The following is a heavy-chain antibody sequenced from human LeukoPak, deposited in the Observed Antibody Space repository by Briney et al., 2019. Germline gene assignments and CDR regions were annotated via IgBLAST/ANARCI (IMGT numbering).Heavy chain of an antibody. V-gene: IGHV4-39*07. CDR3: ARDGNYYDSSGYYEIDY. CDR1: GGSISSSSYY. Sequence: SETLSLTCTVSGGSISSSSYYWGWIRQPPGKGLEWIGSIYYSGSTYYNPSLKSRVTISVDTSKNQFSLKLSSVTAADTAVYYCARDGNYYDSSGYYEIDYWGQGTLVTVSS. D-gene: IGHD3-22*01. J-gene: IGHJ4*02. CDR2: IYYSGST.